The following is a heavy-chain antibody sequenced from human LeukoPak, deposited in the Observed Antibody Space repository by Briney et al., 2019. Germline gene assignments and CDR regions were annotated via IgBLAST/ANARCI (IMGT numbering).Heavy chain of an antibody. V-gene: IGHV3-30-3*01. D-gene: IGHD6-6*01. CDR1: GFTFSSYA. CDR2: ISYDGSNK. CDR3: ARASSLAARNRDYYYYYMDV. Sequence: GGSLRLSCAASGFTFSSYAMHWVRQAPGRGLEWVAVISYDGSNKYYADSVKGRFTISRDNSKNTLYLQMNSLRAEDTAVYYCARASSLAARNRDYYYYYMDVWGKGTTVTVSS. J-gene: IGHJ6*03.